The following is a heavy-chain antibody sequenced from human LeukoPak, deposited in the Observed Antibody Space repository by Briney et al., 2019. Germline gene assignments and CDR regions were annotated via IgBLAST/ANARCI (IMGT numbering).Heavy chain of an antibody. CDR3: ARLKFYDSTGYSPGHYMDV. D-gene: IGHD3-22*01. J-gene: IGHJ6*03. Sequence: PSDTLSLTCTVSGCPFHRYHLSWIRQTAGQGLEWMGRLYPGLNTDYNPSLKSRVTLSVDTSKSQFALKLSAVTAADTAVYYCARLKFYDSTGYSPGHYMDVWGKGTTVTVSS. CDR2: LYPGLNT. V-gene: IGHV4-4*07. CDR1: GCPFHRYH.